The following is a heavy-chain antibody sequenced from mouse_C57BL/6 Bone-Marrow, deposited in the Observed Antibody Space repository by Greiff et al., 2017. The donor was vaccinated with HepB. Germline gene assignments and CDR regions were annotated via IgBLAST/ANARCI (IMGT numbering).Heavy chain of an antibody. CDR1: GYTFTSYW. CDR2: IDPSDSYT. Sequence: QVQLQQPGAELVMPGASVKLSCKASGYTFTSYWMHWVKQRPGQGLEWIGEIDPSDSYTNYNQKFKGKSTSTVDKSSSTAYMQLSSLTSEDSAVYYCARRAYYYGSSYDWYFDVWGTGTTVTVSS. CDR3: ARRAYYYGSSYDWYFDV. D-gene: IGHD1-1*01. J-gene: IGHJ1*03. V-gene: IGHV1-69*01.